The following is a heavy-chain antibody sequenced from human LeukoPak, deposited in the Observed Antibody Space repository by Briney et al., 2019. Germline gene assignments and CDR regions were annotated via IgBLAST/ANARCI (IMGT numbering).Heavy chain of an antibody. J-gene: IGHJ6*02. CDR1: GFTFSSFG. Sequence: GRSLRLSCAASGFTFSSFGIHWVRQVPGKGLEWVAVISYDGSNKYYADSVKGRFTISRDNSQNTLYLQMSSLRLDDTAVYYCGRLMGGYDSYFYGMDVWGQGTTVTVSS. V-gene: IGHV3-30*03. CDR2: ISYDGSNK. CDR3: GRLMGGYDSYFYGMDV. D-gene: IGHD5-12*01.